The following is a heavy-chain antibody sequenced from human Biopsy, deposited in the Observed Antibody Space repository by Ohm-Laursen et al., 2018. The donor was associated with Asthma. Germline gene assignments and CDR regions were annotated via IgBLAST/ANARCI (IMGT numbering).Heavy chain of an antibody. V-gene: IGHV3-33*05. CDR2: MSYDGSIK. CDR1: GFTFSSYG. Sequence: SLRLSCAASGFTFSSYGMDWVRQAPGKGLEWVALMSYDGSIKDYADSVKGRFTISRDNSMNTVDLQMRSLRAEDTAIYYCVKDTDEIRGYYTFEVWGQGTMVTVSS. CDR3: VKDTDEIRGYYTFEV. J-gene: IGHJ3*01. D-gene: IGHD3-22*01.